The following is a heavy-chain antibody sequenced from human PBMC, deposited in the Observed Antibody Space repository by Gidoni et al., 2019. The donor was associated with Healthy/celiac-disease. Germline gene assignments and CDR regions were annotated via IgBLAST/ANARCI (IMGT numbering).Heavy chain of an antibody. D-gene: IGHD3-3*01. CDR1: GFTFSSYA. V-gene: IGHV3-30*04. CDR3: ARDHKANYDFWSGYSPAYYFDY. Sequence: QVQLVESGGGVVQPGRSLRLPCAASGFTFSSYAMHWVRQAPGKGLEWVAVISYDGSNKYYADSVKGRFTISRDNSKNTLYLQMNSLRAEDTAVYYCARDHKANYDFWSGYSPAYYFDYWGQGTLVTVSS. CDR2: ISYDGSNK. J-gene: IGHJ4*02.